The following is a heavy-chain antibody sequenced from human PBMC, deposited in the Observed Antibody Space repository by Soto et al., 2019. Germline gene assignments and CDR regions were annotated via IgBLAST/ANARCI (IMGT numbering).Heavy chain of an antibody. J-gene: IGHJ4*02. D-gene: IGHD2-15*01. V-gene: IGHV1-24*01. CDR2: FDPEDGET. CDR1: GYTLTELS. Sequence: ASVKVSCKVSGYTLTELSMHWVRQAPGKGLEWMGGFDPEDGETIYAQKFQGRVTMTEDTSTDTAYMELSSLISEDTAVYYCATGYNIVVVVAATFEGFGYWGQGTLVTVSS. CDR3: ATGYNIVVVVAATFEGFGY.